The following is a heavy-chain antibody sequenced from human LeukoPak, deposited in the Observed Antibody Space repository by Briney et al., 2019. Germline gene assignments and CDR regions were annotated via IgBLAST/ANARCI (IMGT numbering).Heavy chain of an antibody. Sequence: GGSLRLSCAASGFTFSSYAMHWVRQAPGKGLEWVAVISYDGSNKYYADSVKGRLTISRDNAKNSLYLQMNSLRAEDTAVYYCARSGGSSWLPYYYYDMDVWGQGTTVTVSS. J-gene: IGHJ6*02. CDR3: ARSGGSSWLPYYYYDMDV. CDR1: GFTFSSYA. D-gene: IGHD6-13*01. V-gene: IGHV3-30-3*01. CDR2: ISYDGSNK.